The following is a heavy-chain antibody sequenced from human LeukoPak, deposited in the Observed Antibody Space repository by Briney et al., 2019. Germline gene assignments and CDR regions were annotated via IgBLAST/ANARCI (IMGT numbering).Heavy chain of an antibody. J-gene: IGHJ4*02. V-gene: IGHV4-31*11. CDR3: ARAGDYGDYVFRP. CDR2: IYYSGST. D-gene: IGHD4-17*01. CDR1: GGSISSGGYY. Sequence: KASETLSLTCAVSGGSISSGGYYWSWIRQHPGKGLEWIGYIYYSGSTYYNPSLKSRVTISVDTSKNQFSLKLSSVTAADTAVYYCARAGDYGDYVFRPWGQGTLVTVSS.